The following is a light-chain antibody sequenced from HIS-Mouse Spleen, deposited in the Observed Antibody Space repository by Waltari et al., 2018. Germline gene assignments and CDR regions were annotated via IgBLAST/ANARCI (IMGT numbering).Light chain of an antibody. V-gene: IGKV3-20*01. CDR1: QSVSSSY. CDR3: QQYYSTPRT. CDR2: GAS. J-gene: IGKJ1*01. Sequence: EIVLTQSPGTLSLSPGERATLSCRASQSVSSSYLAWYQQKPGQAPRLLIYGASSRATGIPDRFSGSGSGTDFTLTISSLQAEDVAVYYCQQYYSTPRTFGQGTKVEIK.